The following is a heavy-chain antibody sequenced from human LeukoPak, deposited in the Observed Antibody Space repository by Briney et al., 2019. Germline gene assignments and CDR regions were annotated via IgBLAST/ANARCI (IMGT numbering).Heavy chain of an antibody. V-gene: IGHV3-23*01. CDR1: GLTFSNHA. CDR3: AKDYSDSRVGDVFLEY. Sequence: GGSLRLSCAASGLTFSNHAMSWFRQAPGKGLEWVSGITSGFTPLYADSVKGRFTISRDNSKSTFHLQMNSLRAEDTAVYYCAKDYSDSRVGDVFLEYWGQGTLVTVSS. D-gene: IGHD1-26*01. CDR2: ITSGFTP. J-gene: IGHJ4*02.